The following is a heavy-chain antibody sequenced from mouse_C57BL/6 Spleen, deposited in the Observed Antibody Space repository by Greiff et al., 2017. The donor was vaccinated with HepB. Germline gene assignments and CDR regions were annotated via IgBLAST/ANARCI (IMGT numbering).Heavy chain of an antibody. D-gene: IGHD2-2*01. J-gene: IGHJ2*01. CDR2: IDPSDSYT. CDR3: ARMMVTTRDYFDY. V-gene: IGHV1-50*01. Sequence: VKLQQPGAELVKPGASVKLSCKASGYTFTSYWMQWVKQRPGQGLEWIGEIDPSDSYTNYNQKFKGKATLTVDTSSSTAYMQLSSLTSEDSAVYYCARMMVTTRDYFDYWGQGTTLTVSS. CDR1: GYTFTSYW.